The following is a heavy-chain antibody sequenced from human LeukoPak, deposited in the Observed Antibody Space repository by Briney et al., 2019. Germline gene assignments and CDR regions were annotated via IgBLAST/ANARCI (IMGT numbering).Heavy chain of an antibody. Sequence: SETLSLTCTVSGGSISSSSYYWGWIRQPPGKGLEWIGSIYYSGSTYYNPSLKSRVTISVDTSKNQFSLKLSSVTAADTAVYYCARLGVGAFDIWGQGSMVTVSS. J-gene: IGHJ3*02. CDR3: ARLGVGAFDI. CDR1: GGSISSSSYY. V-gene: IGHV4-39*01. D-gene: IGHD2-15*01. CDR2: IYYSGST.